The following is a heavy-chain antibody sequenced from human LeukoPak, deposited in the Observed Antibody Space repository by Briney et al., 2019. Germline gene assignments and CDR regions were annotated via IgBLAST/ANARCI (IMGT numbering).Heavy chain of an antibody. Sequence: VASVKVSCKVSRYTLTELSMHWVRQAPGKGLEWRGGFDPEDGETIYAQKFQGRVTMTEATSTDTAYMELSSLRSEDTAVYYCVTTLSGHSFDYWGQGTLVTVSS. J-gene: IGHJ4*02. D-gene: IGHD6-19*01. CDR3: VTTLSGHSFDY. CDR2: FDPEDGET. V-gene: IGHV1-24*01. CDR1: RYTLTELS.